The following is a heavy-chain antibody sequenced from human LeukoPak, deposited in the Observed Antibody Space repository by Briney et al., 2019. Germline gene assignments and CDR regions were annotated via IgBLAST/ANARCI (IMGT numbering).Heavy chain of an antibody. D-gene: IGHD2-2*02. CDR2: ISYDRSNK. Sequence: PGGSLRLSCAASGFTFSSYAMHWVRQAPGKGLEWVAVISYDRSNKYYADSVKGRFTISRDNSKNTLYLQMNSLRAEDTAVYYCARFPLYCSSTSCYTNYFDYWGQGTLVTVSS. CDR3: ARFPLYCSSTSCYTNYFDY. CDR1: GFTFSSYA. J-gene: IGHJ4*02. V-gene: IGHV3-30-3*01.